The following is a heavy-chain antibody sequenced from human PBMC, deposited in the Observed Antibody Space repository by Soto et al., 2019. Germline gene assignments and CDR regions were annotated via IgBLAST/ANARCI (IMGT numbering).Heavy chain of an antibody. J-gene: IGHJ6*02. CDR3: AKAEAPDWLLSGAVRSYYYYYGMDV. CDR1: GFTFSSYA. V-gene: IGHV3-23*01. Sequence: EVQLLESGGGLVQPGGSLRLSCAASGFTFSSYAMSWVRQAPGKGLEWVSAISGSGGSTYYADSVKGRFTISRDNSKNTLYLQMNSLRAEDTAVYYCAKAEAPDWLLSGAVRSYYYYYGMDVWGQGTTVTVSS. D-gene: IGHD3-9*01. CDR2: ISGSGGST.